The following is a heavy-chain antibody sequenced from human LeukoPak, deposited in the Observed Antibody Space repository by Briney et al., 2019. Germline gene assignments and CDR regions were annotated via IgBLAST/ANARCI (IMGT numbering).Heavy chain of an antibody. J-gene: IGHJ4*02. D-gene: IGHD3-16*01. CDR1: GGSIRSSTYY. CDR2: IYYSGST. CDR3: ARQAGRGGAVTFDY. Sequence: SETLSLTCTVSGGSIRSSTYYWGWIRQPPGKGLEWIGSIYYSGSTYYNPSLKSRVTISVDTSKNQFSLKVSSVTAADTAVYYCARQAGRGGAVTFDYWGQGTLVTVSS. V-gene: IGHV4-39*01.